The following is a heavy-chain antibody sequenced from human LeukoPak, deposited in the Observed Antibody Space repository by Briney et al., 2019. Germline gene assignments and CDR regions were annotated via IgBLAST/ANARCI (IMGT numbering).Heavy chain of an antibody. CDR3: ARGGGPGIAAAVYNWFDP. V-gene: IGHV1-18*01. D-gene: IGHD6-13*01. Sequence: ASVKVSCKASGYTFTSYGISWVRQAPGQGLDWMGWINTDNDNTNYAQQLQGRVTMTTDTSTSTAYMELRSLRSDDTAVYYCARGGGPGIAAAVYNWFDPWGQGTLVTVSS. CDR1: GYTFTSYG. J-gene: IGHJ5*02. CDR2: INTDNDNT.